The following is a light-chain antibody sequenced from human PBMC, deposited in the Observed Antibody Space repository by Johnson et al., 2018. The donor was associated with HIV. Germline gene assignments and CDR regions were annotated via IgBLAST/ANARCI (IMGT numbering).Light chain of an antibody. CDR2: ENS. CDR3: GTWDSSLSGV. Sequence: QSVLTQPPSVSAAPGQKVTISCSGSSSNIENNYVSWYQHLPGTAPKVLIYENSKRPSSIPDRFSGSKSGTSATLDITGLQTGDEADYYCGTWDSSLSGVFGTGTKFTVL. J-gene: IGLJ1*01. CDR1: SSNIENNY. V-gene: IGLV1-51*02.